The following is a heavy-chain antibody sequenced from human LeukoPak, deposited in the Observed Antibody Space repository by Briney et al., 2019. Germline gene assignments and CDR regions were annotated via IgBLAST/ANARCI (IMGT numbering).Heavy chain of an antibody. D-gene: IGHD4-17*01. CDR3: ARGHDGGPHLGKNYYGMDV. V-gene: IGHV1-8*01. CDR2: MNPNSGNT. CDR1: GYTFTSYD. J-gene: IGHJ6*02. Sequence: ASVKVSCKASGYTFTSYDINWVRQATGQGLEWMGWMNPNSGNTGYAQKFQGRVTMTRNTSISTAYVELSSLRSEDTAVYYCARGHDGGPHLGKNYYGMDVWGQGTTVTVSS.